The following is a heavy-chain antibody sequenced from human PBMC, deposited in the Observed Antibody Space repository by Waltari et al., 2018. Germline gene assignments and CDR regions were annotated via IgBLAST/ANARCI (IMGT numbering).Heavy chain of an antibody. J-gene: IGHJ3*02. D-gene: IGHD2-2*02. V-gene: IGHV3-21*01. CDR3: ARCRSGSTSCYKAFDI. Sequence: EVQLVESGGGLVKPGGSLRLSCAASGFTFSSYSMNWVRQAPGKGLEWVSSISSSSSYIYYADSVKGRFTISRDNAKNSLYLQMNSRRAEDTAVYYCARCRSGSTSCYKAFDIWGQGTMVTVSS. CDR1: GFTFSSYS. CDR2: ISSSSSYI.